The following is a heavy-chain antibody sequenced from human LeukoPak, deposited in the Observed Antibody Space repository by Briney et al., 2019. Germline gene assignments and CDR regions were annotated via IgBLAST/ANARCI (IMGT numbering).Heavy chain of an antibody. CDR3: ARVRYCSTTCRSGAFDI. Sequence: SSVQGSCKASGYTFTGYYMHWVRQAPGQGLEWMGWINPNTGGTNYAQTFQGRVTMTRDTSISTAYMELSRLKSDDTAVYYCARVRYCSTTCRSGAFDIWGQGTMVTVSS. V-gene: IGHV1-2*02. CDR1: GYTFTGYY. CDR2: INPNTGGT. J-gene: IGHJ3*02. D-gene: IGHD2-2*01.